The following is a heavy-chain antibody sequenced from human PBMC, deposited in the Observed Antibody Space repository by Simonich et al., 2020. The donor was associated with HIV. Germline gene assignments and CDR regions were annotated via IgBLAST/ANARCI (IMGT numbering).Heavy chain of an antibody. CDR1: GDTFTGYY. CDR3: ARAYSSGFTFDY. Sequence: QVQLVQSGAEVKKPGASGKVSCKASGDTFTGYYMHWVRQAPGQGLEWMGRINPNSGGTNYAQKFQGRVTMTRDTSISTAYMELSRLRSDDTAVYYCARAYSSGFTFDYWGQGTLVTVSS. CDR2: INPNSGGT. V-gene: IGHV1-2*06. J-gene: IGHJ4*02. D-gene: IGHD6-19*01.